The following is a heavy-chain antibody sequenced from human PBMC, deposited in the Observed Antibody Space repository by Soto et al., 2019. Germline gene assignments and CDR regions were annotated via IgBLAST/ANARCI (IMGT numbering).Heavy chain of an antibody. Sequence: PSETLSLTCTVSGGSISSYYWSWIRQPPGKGLEWIGYIYYSGSTNYNPSLKSRVTISVDTSRNQFSLKLSSVTAADTAVYYCARDKYDYGDYMAGHWFDPWGQGTLVTVSS. D-gene: IGHD4-17*01. J-gene: IGHJ5*02. V-gene: IGHV4-59*01. CDR3: ARDKYDYGDYMAGHWFDP. CDR1: GGSISSYY. CDR2: IYYSGST.